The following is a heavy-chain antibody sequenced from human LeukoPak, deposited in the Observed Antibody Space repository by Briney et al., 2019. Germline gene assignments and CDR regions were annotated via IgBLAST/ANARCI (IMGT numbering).Heavy chain of an antibody. J-gene: IGHJ5*02. V-gene: IGHV4-39*07. D-gene: IGHD2-15*01. CDR2: IFYSGGT. CDR3: VRERGYCSGDTCKNCFHP. Sequence: PSETLSLTCTVSGASISDDVYYWGWIRQPPGKGLEWVGTIFYSGGTYYNPSLKSRLTISIDTSRNQFSLKLTSVTAADTAIYYCVRERGYCSGDTCKNCFHPWGQGTLVTVSS. CDR1: GASISDDVYY.